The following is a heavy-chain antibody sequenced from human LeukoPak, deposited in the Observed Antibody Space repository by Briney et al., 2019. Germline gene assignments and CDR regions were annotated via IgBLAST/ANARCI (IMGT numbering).Heavy chain of an antibody. CDR1: GGSISSYY. D-gene: IGHD5-12*01. CDR2: IYYSGST. J-gene: IGHJ4*02. CDR3: ARSSSGYDFDY. Sequence: PSETLSLTCTVSGGSISSYYWSWLRQPPGKGLEWIGYIYYSGSTNYNPSLKSRVTISVDTSKNQFSLKLSSVTAADTAVYYCARSSSGYDFDYWGQGTLVTVSS. V-gene: IGHV4-59*01.